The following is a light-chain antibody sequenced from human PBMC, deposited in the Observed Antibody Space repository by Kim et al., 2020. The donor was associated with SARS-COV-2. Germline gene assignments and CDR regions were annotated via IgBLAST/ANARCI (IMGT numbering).Light chain of an antibody. CDR2: DVS. CDR3: SSYTSSSTLVV. J-gene: IGLJ2*01. V-gene: IGLV2-14*03. Sequence: QSVLTQPASVSGSPGQSLTISCTGTSSDIGGSYNYVSWYQQHPGKAPKLMIYDVSHRPSGVSNRFSGSKSGNTASLTISGLQAEDEADYYCSSYTSSSTLVVFGGGTQLTVL. CDR1: SSDIGGSYNY.